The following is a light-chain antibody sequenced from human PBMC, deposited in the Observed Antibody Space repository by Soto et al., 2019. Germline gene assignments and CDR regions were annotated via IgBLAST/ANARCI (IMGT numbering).Light chain of an antibody. CDR3: QQRSEWPLT. V-gene: IGKV3-11*01. J-gene: IGKJ4*01. CDR1: QSASSY. CDR2: DAS. Sequence: EIVLTQSPATLSLSPGERATLSCSASQSASSYLAWYQQRPGQAPRLLIYDASNRATGIPARFSGSGSGTDFTLTISSLEPEDFAVYYCQQRSEWPLTFGGGTKVEIK.